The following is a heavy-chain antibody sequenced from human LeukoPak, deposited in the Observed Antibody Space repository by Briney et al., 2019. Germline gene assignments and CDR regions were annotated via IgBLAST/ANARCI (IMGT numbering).Heavy chain of an antibody. J-gene: IGHJ4*02. CDR3: ARDRADYGDSRSAFDY. CDR2: ISSSSSYI. D-gene: IGHD4-17*01. Sequence: GGSLRLSCAASGFTFSSYSMNWVRQAPGKGLEWVSSISSSSSYIYYADSVKGRFTISRDNAKNSLYLQMNSLRAEDTAVYYCARDRADYGDSRSAFDYWGQGTLVTVSS. CDR1: GFTFSSYS. V-gene: IGHV3-21*01.